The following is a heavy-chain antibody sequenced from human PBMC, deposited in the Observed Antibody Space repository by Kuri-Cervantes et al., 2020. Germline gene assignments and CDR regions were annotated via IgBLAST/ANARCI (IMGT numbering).Heavy chain of an antibody. D-gene: IGHD1-1*01. CDR3: ARQTGTGWAFDY. CDR2: IIPIFGTA. Sequence: SVKVSCKASGGTFSSYAISWVRQAPGQGLKWMGGIIPIFGTANYAQKFQGRVTITADESTSTAYMELSSLRSEDTAVYYCARQTGTGWAFDYWGQGTLVTVSS. J-gene: IGHJ4*02. V-gene: IGHV1-69*13. CDR1: GGTFSSYA.